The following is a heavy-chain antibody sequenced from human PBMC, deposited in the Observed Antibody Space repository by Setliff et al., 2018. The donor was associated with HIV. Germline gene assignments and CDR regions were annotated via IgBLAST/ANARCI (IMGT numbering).Heavy chain of an antibody. D-gene: IGHD6-13*01. Sequence: SETLSLTCSVSGGSLQGYYWSWIRQPAGKGLQWIGRIYYVGWSKYNPSLEDRVTMSVDTSNNQFSLRLSSVTAADTAVYYCARPGVVGSSWSWYFDLWGRGTLVTVSS. CDR2: IYYVGWS. V-gene: IGHV4-4*07. CDR3: ARPGVVGSSWSWYFDL. J-gene: IGHJ2*01. CDR1: GGSLQGYY.